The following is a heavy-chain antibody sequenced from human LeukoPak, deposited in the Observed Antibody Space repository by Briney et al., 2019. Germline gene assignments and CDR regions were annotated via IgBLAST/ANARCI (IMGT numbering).Heavy chain of an antibody. CDR2: IYNSGGT. CDR3: ARHWNGYFYDY. J-gene: IGHJ4*02. CDR1: GGSISSYF. D-gene: IGHD3-3*01. V-gene: IGHV4-59*08. Sequence: SETLSLTCTVSGGSISSYFWSWIRQPPGKGLEWIGYIYNSGGTDYNPSLKSRVTISVDTSKNQFSLKLTSVTAADTAVYYCARHWNGYFYDYWGQGTLVTVSS.